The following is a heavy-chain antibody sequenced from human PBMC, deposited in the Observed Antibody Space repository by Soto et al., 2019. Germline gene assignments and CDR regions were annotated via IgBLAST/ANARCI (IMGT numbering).Heavy chain of an antibody. J-gene: IGHJ4*02. D-gene: IGHD6-19*01. V-gene: IGHV4-38-2*01. CDR3: ARKSSAWSSDY. Sequence: PSETLSLTCAVSGYSISSGYYWGWIRQPPGKGLEWIGSIYHSGSTNYNPSLKSRVTMSVDTSKNQFSLKLSSVSAADTAVYYCARKSSAWSSDYWGQGTLVTVS. CDR2: IYHSGST. CDR1: GYSISSGYY.